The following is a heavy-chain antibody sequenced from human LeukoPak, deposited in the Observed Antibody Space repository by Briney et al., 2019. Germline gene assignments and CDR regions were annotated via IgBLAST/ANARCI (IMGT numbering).Heavy chain of an antibody. CDR2: IIPIFGTA. D-gene: IGHD3-3*01. J-gene: IGHJ4*02. Sequence: SVKVSCKASGGTFSSYAISWVRQAPGQGLEWMGGIIPIFGTANYAQKFQGRVTITADESTSTAYMELSSLRSEDTAVYYCARVLNPHFGALYYFDYWGQGTLVTVSS. V-gene: IGHV1-69*01. CDR1: GGTFSSYA. CDR3: ARVLNPHFGALYYFDY.